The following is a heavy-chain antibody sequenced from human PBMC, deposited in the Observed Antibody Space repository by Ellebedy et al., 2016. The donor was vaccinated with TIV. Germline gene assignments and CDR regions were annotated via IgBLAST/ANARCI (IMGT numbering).Heavy chain of an antibody. CDR2: ISYDGSNK. CDR1: GFTFSAYP. J-gene: IGHJ6*02. D-gene: IGHD3-16*02. V-gene: IGHV3-30-3*01. CDR3: ARDLRSYGSTFGMGV. Sequence: GGSLRLXCAASGFTFSAYPMHWVRQAPGKGLEWVAVISYDGSNKYHADFVKGRFSISRDNARNSLYLQMNSLREEDTAVYYCARDLRSYGSTFGMGVWGQGTTVIVSS.